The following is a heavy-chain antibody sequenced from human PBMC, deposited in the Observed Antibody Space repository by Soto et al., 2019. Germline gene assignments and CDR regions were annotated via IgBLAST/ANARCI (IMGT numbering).Heavy chain of an antibody. V-gene: IGHV4-39*01. J-gene: IGHJ6*02. D-gene: IGHD2-2*01. CDR3: ARLHGYCISTSCYGYYGMDV. CDR1: GVSISSSSYY. Sequence: SETLSLTCTVSGVSISSSSYYWGWIRQPPGKGLGWIGSIAYSGSAYYNPSLKSRVTMSVDTSKNQFSLKLSSVTAADTAVYYCARLHGYCISTSCYGYYGMDVWGQGTTVT. CDR2: IAYSGSA.